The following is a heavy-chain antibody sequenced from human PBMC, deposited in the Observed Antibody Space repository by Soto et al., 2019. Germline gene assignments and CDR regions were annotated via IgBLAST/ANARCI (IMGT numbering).Heavy chain of an antibody. V-gene: IGHV3-30*03. CDR3: AGYDFWSGYDLRTHYYYGMDV. CDR2: ISYDGSNK. Sequence: PGGSLRISCAASGFTFSSYGMHWVRQAPGKGLEWVAVISYDGSNKYYADSVKGRFTISRDNSKNTLYLQMNSLRAEDTAVYYCAGYDFWSGYDLRTHYYYGMDVWGQGTTVTVSS. CDR1: GFTFSSYG. D-gene: IGHD3-3*01. J-gene: IGHJ6*02.